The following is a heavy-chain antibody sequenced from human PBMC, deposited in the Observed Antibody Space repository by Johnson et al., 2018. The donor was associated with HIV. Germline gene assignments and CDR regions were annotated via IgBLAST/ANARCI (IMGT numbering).Heavy chain of an antibody. V-gene: IGHV3-66*01. CDR2: IYSGGST. D-gene: IGHD4-17*01. CDR3: ARGVPDYVDAFDI. J-gene: IGHJ3*02. CDR1: GFTVTSNY. Sequence: GGLVQPGESLRLSCAAAGFTVTSNYMSWVRQAPGKGLEWVSVIYSGGSTYYADSVKGRFTISRDNSKNTLYLQMNSLRAEDTALYYCARGVPDYVDAFDIWGQGTMVTVSS.